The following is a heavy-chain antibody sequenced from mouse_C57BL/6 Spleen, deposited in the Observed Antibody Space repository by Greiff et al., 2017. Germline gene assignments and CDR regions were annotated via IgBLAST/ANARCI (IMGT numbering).Heavy chain of an antibody. V-gene: IGHV1-50*01. CDR3: ARPLYYYGSSPWYFDV. D-gene: IGHD1-1*01. CDR1: GYTFTSYW. Sequence: QVQLQQPGAELVKPGASVKLSCKASGYTFTSYWMQWVKQRPGQGLEWIGEIDPSDSYTNYNQKFKGKATLTVDTSSSTAYMQLSSLTSEYSAVYYCARPLYYYGSSPWYFDVWGTGTTVTVSS. J-gene: IGHJ1*03. CDR2: IDPSDSYT.